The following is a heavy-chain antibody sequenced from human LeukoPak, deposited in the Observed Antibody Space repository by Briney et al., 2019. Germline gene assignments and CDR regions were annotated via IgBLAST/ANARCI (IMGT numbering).Heavy chain of an antibody. V-gene: IGHV3-23*01. CDR2: ISDTGGST. J-gene: IGHJ4*02. CDR1: GFTFSIHA. D-gene: IGHD5/OR15-5a*01. Sequence: GGSLRLSCAASGFTFSIHAMSWIRQAPGKGLEWVSPISDTGGSTYSADSVKGRFTISRDNSKNTLYLQMDSLRAEDTAVYYCARVRDVYGQFDYWGQGTLVTVSS. CDR3: ARVRDVYGQFDY.